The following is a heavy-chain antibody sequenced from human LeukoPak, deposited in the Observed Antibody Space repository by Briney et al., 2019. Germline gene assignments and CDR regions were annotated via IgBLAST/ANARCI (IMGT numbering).Heavy chain of an antibody. D-gene: IGHD3-22*01. V-gene: IGHV3-23*01. J-gene: IGHJ3*02. CDR2: ISGSGGST. CDR1: GFTFSSYA. CDR3: AKGSSGITMIVVVSDAFDI. Sequence: GGSLRLSCAASGFTFSSYAMSWVRQAPEKGLEWVSAISGSGGSTYYPDSVKGRFTICRDNSKNTLYLQMNSLRAEDTAVYYCAKGSSGITMIVVVSDAFDIWGQGTMVTVSS.